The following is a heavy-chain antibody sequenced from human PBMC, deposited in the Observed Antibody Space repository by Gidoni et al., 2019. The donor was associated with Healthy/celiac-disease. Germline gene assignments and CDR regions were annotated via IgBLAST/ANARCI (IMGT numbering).Heavy chain of an antibody. V-gene: IGHV3-30*18. D-gene: IGHD6-13*01. CDR3: AKDRVGGRAVAAEYFQH. Sequence: QVQLVESGGGVARPGRALRLYCARPGVTFSSSGMHWVRQAPGKGLEWVAVISYGGSNKYYADSVKGRFTISRDNSKNTLYLQMNSLRAEDTAVYYCAKDRVGGRAVAAEYFQHWGQGTLVTVSS. CDR1: GVTFSSSG. CDR2: ISYGGSNK. J-gene: IGHJ1*01.